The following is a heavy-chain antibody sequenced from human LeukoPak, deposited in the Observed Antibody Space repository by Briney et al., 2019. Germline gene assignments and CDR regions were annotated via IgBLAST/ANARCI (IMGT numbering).Heavy chain of an antibody. CDR1: GFTFSSFG. CDR3: XXXWGVDYGLRY. D-gene: IGHD4-17*01. Sequence: GGSLRLSCAASGFTFSSFGMSWVRQAPGKGLEWVSAISGSGGSTYYADSVKGRFTISRDNSKKTLYLQMKSLRYDEKAVYYXXXXWGVDYGLRYWGQGTLVTVSS. V-gene: IGHV3-23*01. J-gene: IGHJ4*02. CDR2: ISGSGGST.